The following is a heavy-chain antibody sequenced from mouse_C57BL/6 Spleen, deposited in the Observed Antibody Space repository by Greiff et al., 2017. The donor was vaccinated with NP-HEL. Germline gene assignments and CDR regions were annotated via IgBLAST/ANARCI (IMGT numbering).Heavy chain of an antibody. Sequence: EVKLVESGTVLARPGASVKMSCKTSGYTFTSYWMHWVNQRPGQGLEWIGAIYPGNSDTSYNQKFKGKAKLTAVTSASTAYMELSSLTNEDSAVYYCTRSDYGSSYFDYWGQGTTLTVSS. J-gene: IGHJ2*01. D-gene: IGHD1-1*01. CDR1: GYTFTSYW. CDR2: IYPGNSDT. V-gene: IGHV1-5*01. CDR3: TRSDYGSSYFDY.